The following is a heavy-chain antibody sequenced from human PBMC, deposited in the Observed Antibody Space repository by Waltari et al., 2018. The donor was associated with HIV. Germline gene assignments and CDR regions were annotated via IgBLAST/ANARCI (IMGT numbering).Heavy chain of an antibody. CDR2: IDTTGTT. Sequence: QVQLQESGPGLVKPSQTLSLTCTVSGGSISSGTYSWTWIRQPAGKGLEWIGSIDTTGTTNYNPSLKSRVTISVDTSNNQFSLKLTSVTVADTALYYCAREGCSGGSCYRYYYYYYGLDVWGQGTTVTVSS. D-gene: IGHD2-15*01. J-gene: IGHJ6*02. V-gene: IGHV4-61*02. CDR3: AREGCSGGSCYRYYYYYYGLDV. CDR1: GGSISSGTYS.